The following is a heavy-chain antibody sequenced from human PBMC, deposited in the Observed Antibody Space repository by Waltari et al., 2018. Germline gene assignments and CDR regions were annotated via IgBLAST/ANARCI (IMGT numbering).Heavy chain of an antibody. Sequence: QVQLQESGPGLVKPSETLSLTCAAPGYSISSGSYWGWIRQPPGKGLEWIGSIYHSGITYYNPSLKSRVTISVDTSKIQFSLRLSSVTAADTAVYYCAREEQWRKYFQHWGQGTLVTVSS. J-gene: IGHJ1*01. D-gene: IGHD6-19*01. CDR1: GYSISSGSY. V-gene: IGHV4-38-2*02. CDR2: IYHSGIT. CDR3: AREEQWRKYFQH.